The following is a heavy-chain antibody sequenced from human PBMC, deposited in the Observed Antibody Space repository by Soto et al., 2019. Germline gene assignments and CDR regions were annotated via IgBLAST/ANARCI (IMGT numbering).Heavy chain of an antibody. Sequence: PGGSLRLSCAASGFTFSSYALSWVRQAPGKGLEWVSAISGSGGSTYYADSVKGRFTISRDNSKNTLYLQMNSLRAEDTAVYYCAKVGGYEGYYYGMDVWGQGTTVTVSS. J-gene: IGHJ6*02. CDR2: ISGSGGST. V-gene: IGHV3-23*01. CDR1: GFTFSSYA. D-gene: IGHD5-12*01. CDR3: AKVGGYEGYYYGMDV.